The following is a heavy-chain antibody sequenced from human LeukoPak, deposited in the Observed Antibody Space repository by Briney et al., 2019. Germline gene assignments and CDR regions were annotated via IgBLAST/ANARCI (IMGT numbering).Heavy chain of an antibody. J-gene: IGHJ4*02. CDR2: VNTVSSYI. CDR1: GFTFSDYS. CDR3: ARLRKNSDRSDFFYYYDH. Sequence: GGSLRLSCAASGFTFSDYSMNWVRQAPGKGLEWVASVNTVSSYIYYADSMRGRFTISRDKAQKSLFLKMNSQRDEDRAVYYCARLRKNSDRSDFFYYYDHWGQGTLVTVSS. D-gene: IGHD3-22*01. V-gene: IGHV3-21*01.